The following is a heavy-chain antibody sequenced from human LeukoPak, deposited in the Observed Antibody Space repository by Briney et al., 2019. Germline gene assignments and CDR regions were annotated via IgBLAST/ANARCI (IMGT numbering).Heavy chain of an antibody. J-gene: IGHJ4*02. Sequence: PGGSLRLSCAASGFTFSSYAMSWVRQAPGKGLEWVSAISGSGGSTYYADSVKGRFTISRDNSKNTLYLQMNSLRAEDTAVYYCARDPKWELLSPIPYYFDYWGQETLVTVSS. CDR3: ARDPKWELLSPIPYYFDY. D-gene: IGHD1-26*01. CDR2: ISGSGGST. CDR1: GFTFSSYA. V-gene: IGHV3-23*01.